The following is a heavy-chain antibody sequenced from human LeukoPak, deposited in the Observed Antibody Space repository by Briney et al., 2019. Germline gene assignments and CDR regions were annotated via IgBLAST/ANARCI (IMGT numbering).Heavy chain of an antibody. CDR2: INPNSGGT. J-gene: IGHJ5*02. V-gene: IGHV1-2*02. Sequence: ASVKVSCKTSGYTFTGYYMHWVRQAPGQGLEWMGWINPNSGGTNYAQKFQGRVTMTRDTSISTAYMELSRLRSDDTAVYYCARWDYRAVDSTNWFDPWGQGTLVTASS. CDR1: GYTFTGYY. D-gene: IGHD6-19*01. CDR3: ARWDYRAVDSTNWFDP.